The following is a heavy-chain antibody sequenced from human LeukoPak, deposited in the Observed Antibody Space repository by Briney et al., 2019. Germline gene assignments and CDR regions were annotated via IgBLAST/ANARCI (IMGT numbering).Heavy chain of an antibody. D-gene: IGHD6-19*01. V-gene: IGHV3-7*03. Sequence: ETLSLTCAVSGGSISSSNWWSWVRQAPGKGLEWVANIKRDGSEKYYVDSVKGRFTISRDNAKHSLYLQMNSLRAEDTAVYYCARWAGSPDWGQGTLVTVSS. CDR1: GGSISSSNW. CDR3: ARWAGSPD. J-gene: IGHJ4*02. CDR2: IKRDGSEK.